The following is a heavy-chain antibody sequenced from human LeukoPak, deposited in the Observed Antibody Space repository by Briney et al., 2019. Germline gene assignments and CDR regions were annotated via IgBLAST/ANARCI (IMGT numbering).Heavy chain of an antibody. CDR2: INPNSGGT. CDR3: ARDRPSGYFDWLHAFDI. V-gene: IGHV1-2*02. Sequence: ASVKVSCKASGYTFTGYYMHWVRQAPGQGLEWMGWINPNSGGTNYAQKVQGRVTMTRDTSISTAYMELSRLRSDDTAVYYCARDRPSGYFDWLHAFDIWGQGTMVTVSS. D-gene: IGHD3-9*01. CDR1: GYTFTGYY. J-gene: IGHJ3*02.